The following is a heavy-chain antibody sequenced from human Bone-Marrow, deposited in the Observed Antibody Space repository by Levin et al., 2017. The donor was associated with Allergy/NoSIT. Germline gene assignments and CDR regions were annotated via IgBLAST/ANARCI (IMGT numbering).Heavy chain of an antibody. D-gene: IGHD3-16*01. CDR3: AKDQGGRRDYYYDGMDV. CDR2: ISGSGGST. V-gene: IGHV3-23*01. CDR1: GFTFSSYA. Sequence: SCAASGFTFSSYAMSWVRQAPGKGLEWVSAISGSGGSTYYADSVKGRFTISRDNSKNTLYLQMNSLRAEDTAVYYCAKDQGGRRDYYYDGMDVWGQGTTVTVSS. J-gene: IGHJ6*02.